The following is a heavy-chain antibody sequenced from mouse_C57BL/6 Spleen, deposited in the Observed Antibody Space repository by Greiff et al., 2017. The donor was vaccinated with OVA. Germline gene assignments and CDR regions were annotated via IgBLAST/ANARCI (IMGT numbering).Heavy chain of an antibody. CDR1: GYTFTSYW. V-gene: IGHV1-50*01. CDR3: ARRRELGDYYALEY. Sequence: QVQLQQPGAELVKPGASVKLSCKASGYTFTSYWMQWVKQRPGQGLEWIGEIDPSDSYTNYNQKFKGKATLTVDTSSSTAYMQLSSLTSEDSAVYYCARRRELGDYYALEYWGQGTSVTVSS. D-gene: IGHD4-1*01. J-gene: IGHJ4*01. CDR2: IDPSDSYT.